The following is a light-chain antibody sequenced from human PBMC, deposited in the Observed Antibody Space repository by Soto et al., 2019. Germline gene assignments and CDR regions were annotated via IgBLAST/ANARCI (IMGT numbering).Light chain of an antibody. V-gene: IGLV1-44*01. CDR2: SNN. Sequence: QSALTQPPSASGTPGQRVTISCSGSSSNIGSNTVNWYQQLPGPAPKLLIYSNNQRPSGVPDRFSGSKSGTSASLAISGLQSEDEADYYCAAWDDSLNGHVVFGGGTKLTVL. CDR3: AAWDDSLNGHVV. J-gene: IGLJ2*01. CDR1: SSNIGSNT.